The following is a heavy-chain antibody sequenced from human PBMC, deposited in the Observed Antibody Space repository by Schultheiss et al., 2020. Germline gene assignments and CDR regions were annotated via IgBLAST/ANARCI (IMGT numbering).Heavy chain of an antibody. CDR1: GFTFSSYS. Sequence: GGSLRLSCAASGFTFSSYSMNWVRQAPGKGLEWVSYMSSSSSTIYYADSVNGRFTISRDTPKNTVYLQMNSLRAEDTAVYYCARGSVVDVWGQGTTVTVSS. D-gene: IGHD1-26*01. CDR3: ARGSVVDV. J-gene: IGHJ6*02. V-gene: IGHV3-48*01. CDR2: MSSSSSTI.